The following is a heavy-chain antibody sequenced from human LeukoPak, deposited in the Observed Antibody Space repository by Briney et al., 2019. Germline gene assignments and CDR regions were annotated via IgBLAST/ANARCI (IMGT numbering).Heavy chain of an antibody. D-gene: IGHD3-10*01. CDR2: IWYDGSTK. Sequence: GESLRLSCAASGFTFSTYGMHWVRQAPGKGLEWVAVIWYDGSTKYYADSVKGRFTTSRDNSRNTLYLQMNSLRAEDTAVYFCAKDEEGVDAFDIWGQGTMVTVSS. CDR1: GFTFSTYG. J-gene: IGHJ3*02. CDR3: AKDEEGVDAFDI. V-gene: IGHV3-33*06.